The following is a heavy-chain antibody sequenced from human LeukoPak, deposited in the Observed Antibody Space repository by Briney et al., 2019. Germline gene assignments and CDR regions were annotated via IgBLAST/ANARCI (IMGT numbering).Heavy chain of an antibody. Sequence: GGSLRLSCAASGFTFSSYAMSWVRQAPGKGLEWVSGISASGGSTYYADSVKGRLTISRDDSKNTLYLQMNSLRADDTAVYYCAKGGYGSVFDYWGQGTLVTVSS. V-gene: IGHV3-23*01. CDR2: ISASGGST. CDR1: GFTFSSYA. J-gene: IGHJ4*02. CDR3: AKGGYGSVFDY. D-gene: IGHD5-12*01.